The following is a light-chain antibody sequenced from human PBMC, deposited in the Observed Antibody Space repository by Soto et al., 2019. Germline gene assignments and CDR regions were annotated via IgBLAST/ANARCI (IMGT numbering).Light chain of an antibody. Sequence: QSALTQPPSASGSPGQSVTISCTGTISDVGGYNYVSWYQQHPGKVPKLMIYEVSKRPSGVPDRFSGSKSGNTASLTVSGLQAEDEADYYCSSYAGRNIDYVFGTGTKVTVL. CDR3: SSYAGRNIDYV. CDR1: ISDVGGYNY. CDR2: EVS. J-gene: IGLJ1*01. V-gene: IGLV2-8*01.